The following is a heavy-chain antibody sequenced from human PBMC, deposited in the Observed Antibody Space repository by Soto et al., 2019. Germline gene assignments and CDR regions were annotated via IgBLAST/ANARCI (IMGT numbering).Heavy chain of an antibody. Sequence: ETLSLTCAVYGGSFSGYYWSWVRQAPGKGLEWVANIKQDGSEKYYVDSVKGRFTISRDNAKKSVLLQMISLRAEDTAVYYCARERERWYFDLWGRGTRVTVSS. V-gene: IGHV3-7*01. CDR2: IKQDGSEK. J-gene: IGHJ2*01. CDR3: ARERERWYFDL. CDR1: GGSFSGYY.